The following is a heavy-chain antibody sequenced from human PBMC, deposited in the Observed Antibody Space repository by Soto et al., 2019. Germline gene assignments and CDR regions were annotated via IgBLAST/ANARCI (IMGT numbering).Heavy chain of an antibody. J-gene: IGHJ5*01. D-gene: IGHD3-22*01. CDR3: STRAYDTNGYYRFDP. CDR2: INHSGRV. CDR1: GGSFSGHS. Sequence: QVQLQQWGAGLLKPSETLSLTCAVYGGSFSGHSWTWIRQSPGKGLEWIGDINHSGRVNYSPSLKSRVNISMDTSKKQFSLTLGAVTAADTAMYDCSTRAYDTNGYYRFDPWGQGTLVTVSS. V-gene: IGHV4-34*01.